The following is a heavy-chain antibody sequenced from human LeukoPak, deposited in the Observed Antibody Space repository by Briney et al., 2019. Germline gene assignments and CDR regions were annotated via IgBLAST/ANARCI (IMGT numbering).Heavy chain of an antibody. Sequence: PGGSLRLSCAASGFTFSSYAMHWVRQAPGKGLEWVAVISYDGSNKYYADSVKGRFTISRDNSKNTLYLQMNSLRAEDTAVYYCARGSGTGIVGATFLVYWGQGTLVTVSS. CDR2: ISYDGSNK. D-gene: IGHD1-26*01. J-gene: IGHJ4*02. V-gene: IGHV3-30-3*01. CDR1: GFTFSSYA. CDR3: ARGSGTGIVGATFLVY.